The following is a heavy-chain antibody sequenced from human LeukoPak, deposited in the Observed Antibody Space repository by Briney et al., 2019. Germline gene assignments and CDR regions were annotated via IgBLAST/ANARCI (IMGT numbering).Heavy chain of an antibody. J-gene: IGHJ2*01. CDR1: GFTFSSYW. CDR2: IRGDGNDA. D-gene: IGHD5-18*01. Sequence: GGSLRLSCAGSGFTFSSYWMHWVRQAPGKGLEWVSRIRGDGNDASYADSVKGRFTISRDNSKNTLYLQMNSLRAEDTAVYYCARTYSGYSYGMYWYFDLWGRGTLVTVSS. V-gene: IGHV3-74*01. CDR3: ARTYSGYSYGMYWYFDL.